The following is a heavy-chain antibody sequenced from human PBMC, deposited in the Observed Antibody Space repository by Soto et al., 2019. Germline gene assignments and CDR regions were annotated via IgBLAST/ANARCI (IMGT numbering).Heavy chain of an antibody. Sequence: GGSLRLSCAASGFTFSSYAMSWVRQAPGKGLEWVSAISAGGGSTYYADSVKGRFTISRDNSKNTLYLQMNSLRAEDTAVYYCAKDPNLYCSSTSCYVAYWGQGTLVTVSS. V-gene: IGHV3-23*01. CDR1: GFTFSSYA. J-gene: IGHJ4*02. CDR3: AKDPNLYCSSTSCYVAY. CDR2: ISAGGGST. D-gene: IGHD2-2*01.